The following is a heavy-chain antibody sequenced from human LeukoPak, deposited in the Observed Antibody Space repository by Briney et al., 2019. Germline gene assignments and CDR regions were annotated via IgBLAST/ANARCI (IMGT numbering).Heavy chain of an antibody. D-gene: IGHD2-2*01. Sequence: PGGSLKLSCAASGFTFSSYGMHWVRQAPGKGLEWVAFIRYDGSNKYYADSVKGRITISRDNSKNTLSLQMNSLRADDTAVYYCARDFMYNTNCVGCWGQGTLVTVSS. V-gene: IGHV3-30*02. J-gene: IGHJ4*02. CDR1: GFTFSSYG. CDR3: ARDFMYNTNCVGC. CDR2: IRYDGSNK.